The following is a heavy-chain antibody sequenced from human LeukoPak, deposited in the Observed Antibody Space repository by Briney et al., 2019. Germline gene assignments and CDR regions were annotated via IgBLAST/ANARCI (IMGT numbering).Heavy chain of an antibody. Sequence: SETLSLTCTFSVGSISRYYWSWIRQPPGKGLEWIGYIYYSGSTNYNPSLKSRVTISVDTSKNQFSLELSSVTAADTAVYYCARDRIIVGATGNWFDPWGEGTLVTVSS. CDR3: ARDRIIVGATGNWFDP. J-gene: IGHJ5*02. CDR2: IYYSGST. V-gene: IGHV4-59*01. D-gene: IGHD1-26*01. CDR1: VGSISRYY.